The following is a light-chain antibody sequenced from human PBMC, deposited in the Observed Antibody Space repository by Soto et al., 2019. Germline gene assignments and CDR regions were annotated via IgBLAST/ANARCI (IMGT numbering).Light chain of an antibody. CDR1: SNDIGAYQY. V-gene: IGLV2-14*01. Sequence: QSALTQPASVSGSPGQSITMSCTGTSNDIGAYQYVSWYQQYPGKAPKLMIYDASNRPSGVSDRFSGSKSGNTASLTISGLQAEDEADYYCSSYTSSSTYVFGSGTKLTVL. CDR3: SSYTSSSTYV. J-gene: IGLJ6*01. CDR2: DAS.